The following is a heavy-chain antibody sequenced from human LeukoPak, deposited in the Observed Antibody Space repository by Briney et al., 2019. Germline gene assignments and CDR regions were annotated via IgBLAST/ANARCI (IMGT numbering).Heavy chain of an antibody. CDR1: GFTFSHYA. J-gene: IGHJ4*02. CDR2: ISGSGGST. V-gene: IGHV3-23*01. Sequence: GGSLRLSCAASGFTFSHYAMSWVRQAPGKGLEWVSAISGSGGSTFYADSVKGRFTFSRDNSKNTLYLQMHSLRAEDTAVYYCARDKGPAAIDYWGQGTLVTVSS. CDR3: ARDKGPAAIDY. D-gene: IGHD2-2*01.